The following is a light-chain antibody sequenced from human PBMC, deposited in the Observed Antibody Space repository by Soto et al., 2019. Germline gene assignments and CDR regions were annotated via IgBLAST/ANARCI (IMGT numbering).Light chain of an antibody. CDR1: QSVSSSY. V-gene: IGKV3-20*01. CDR2: GAS. J-gene: IGKJ3*01. CDR3: QQYGSSLFS. Sequence: EIVLTQSPGTLSLSPGERATLSCRASQSVSSSYLAWYQQKPGQAPRLLIYGASSMATGIPDRFSGSGSGTDSTLTISRLEPEDFAVYYCQQYGSSLFSFGPGTKVDIK.